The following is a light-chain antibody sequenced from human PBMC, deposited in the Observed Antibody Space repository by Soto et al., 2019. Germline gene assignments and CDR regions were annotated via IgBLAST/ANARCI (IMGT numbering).Light chain of an antibody. Sequence: QSALTQPASVSGSPGQSITISCTGTISDVGGHGYVSWYQQHPGKAPKLMIYEVTYRPSGVSDRFSGSKSGNTASLTISGLQAEYEADYYCFSFTSHRSHYGFGTGTKVNVL. CDR3: FSFTSHRSHYG. V-gene: IGLV2-14*01. CDR2: EVT. CDR1: ISDVGGHGY. J-gene: IGLJ1*01.